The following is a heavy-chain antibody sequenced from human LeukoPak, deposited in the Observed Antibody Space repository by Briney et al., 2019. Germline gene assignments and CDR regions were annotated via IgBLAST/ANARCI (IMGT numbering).Heavy chain of an antibody. V-gene: IGHV1-18*01. D-gene: IGHD2-2*01. CDR1: GYTFTNYG. CDR3: ARVHCSSTSCFVYWFDP. Sequence: ASVKVSCKASGYTFTNYGISWVRQAPGQGLEWMGWISAYNGNTNYAQKLQGRVTMTTDTSTSTAYMELRSLRSDDTAVYYCARVHCSSTSCFVYWFDPWGQGTPVTVSS. CDR2: ISAYNGNT. J-gene: IGHJ5*02.